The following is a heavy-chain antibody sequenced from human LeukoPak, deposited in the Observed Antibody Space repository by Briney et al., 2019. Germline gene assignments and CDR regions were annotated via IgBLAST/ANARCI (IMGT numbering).Heavy chain of an antibody. CDR1: GFTFSSYS. D-gene: IGHD2-15*01. CDR2: ITGSSTKI. V-gene: IGHV3-48*02. CDR3: TTVGQDPRPIDC. J-gene: IGHJ4*02. Sequence: GGSLRLSCAASGFTFSSYSMNWVRQAPGKGLEWVSHITGSSTKIYYADSVKGRFTISRDNAKNLVYLQMNSLRDEDTAVYYCTTVGQDPRPIDCWGQGTLVTVSS.